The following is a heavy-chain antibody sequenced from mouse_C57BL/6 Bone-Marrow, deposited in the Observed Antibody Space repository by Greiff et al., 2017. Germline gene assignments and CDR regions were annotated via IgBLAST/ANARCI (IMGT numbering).Heavy chain of an antibody. CDR1: GYAFSSYW. V-gene: IGHV1-80*01. Sequence: QVQLQQSGAELVKPGASVKISCKASGYAFSSYWMNWVKQRPGKGLEWIGQIYPGDGDTNYNGKFKGKATLTAAKSSSTAYMQLSSLTSEDSAVYFCARSRAQALMDYWGQGTSVTVSS. CDR3: ARSRAQALMDY. CDR2: IYPGDGDT. J-gene: IGHJ4*01. D-gene: IGHD3-2*02.